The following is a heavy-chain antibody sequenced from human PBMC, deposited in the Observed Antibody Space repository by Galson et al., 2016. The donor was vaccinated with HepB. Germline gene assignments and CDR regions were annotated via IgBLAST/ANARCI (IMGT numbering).Heavy chain of an antibody. J-gene: IGHJ4*02. CDR1: GYTFTSHY. V-gene: IGHV1-46*03. D-gene: IGHD5-24*01. Sequence: SVKVSCKASGYTFTSHYMHWVRQAPGQGLEWMGVINVAGGSIGYAQEFQGRVTMTRDTSTSTVYMELSSLRFDDTALYYCIRDSRNGWLSPDYWGQGTLVTVSS. CDR2: INVAGGSI. CDR3: IRDSRNGWLSPDY.